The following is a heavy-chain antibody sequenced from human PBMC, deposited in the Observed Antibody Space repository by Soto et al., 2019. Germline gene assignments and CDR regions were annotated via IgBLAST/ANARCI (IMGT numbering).Heavy chain of an antibody. CDR1: GFTFSRFW. J-gene: IGHJ4*02. D-gene: IGHD6-13*01. Sequence: GGSLRLSCAASGFTFSRFWMHWVRQAPGKGLVWVSRINTDGSSTTYADSVKGRFTISRDNAKNTLYLQMDSLRAEDTGVYYCTRDPGAYSSTWSFYFDSWGQGTLVTVS. CDR2: INTDGSST. CDR3: TRDPGAYSSTWSFYFDS. V-gene: IGHV3-74*01.